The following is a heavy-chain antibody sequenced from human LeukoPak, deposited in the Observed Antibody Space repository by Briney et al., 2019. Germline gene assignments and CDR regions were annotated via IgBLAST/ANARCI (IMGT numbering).Heavy chain of an antibody. D-gene: IGHD6-25*01. CDR3: ARSPSGSLYYYYMDV. Sequence: ASVKVSCKASGYTFTSYGISWVRQAPGQGLEWMGWISAYNGNTNYAQKLQGRVTMTTDTSTSTAYMELRSLRSDDTAVYYCARSPSGSLYYYYMDVWGKGTTVTVSS. V-gene: IGHV1-18*01. J-gene: IGHJ6*03. CDR1: GYTFTSYG. CDR2: ISAYNGNT.